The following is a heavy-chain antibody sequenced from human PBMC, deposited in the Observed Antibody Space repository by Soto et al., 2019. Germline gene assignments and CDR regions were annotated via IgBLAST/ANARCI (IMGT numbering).Heavy chain of an antibody. V-gene: IGHV1-69*01. J-gene: IGHJ6*02. D-gene: IGHD3-10*01. CDR2: LIPIFDTP. CDR3: ARALGERRFGAMDV. Sequence: QVQLVQSGAEVKKPGSSVKVSCKASGDTFISYAISWVRQAPGQGPEWMGGLIPIFDTPKYAQKFQGRVTITADESTSTAYMGLSSLKFEDTAVYYCARALGERRFGAMDVWGQGTTVTVSS. CDR1: GDTFISYA.